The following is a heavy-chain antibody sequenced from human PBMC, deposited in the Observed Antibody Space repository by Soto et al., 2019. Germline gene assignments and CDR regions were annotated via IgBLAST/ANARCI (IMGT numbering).Heavy chain of an antibody. Sequence: PSETLSLTCTVSGGSISSSSYYWGWIRQPPGKGLEWIGSIYYSGSTYYNPSLKSRVTISVDTSKNQFSLKLSSVTAADTAVYYCARHKAEDIVVVVAATWFAPWGQGTLVTVSS. V-gene: IGHV4-39*01. CDR1: GGSISSSSYY. J-gene: IGHJ5*02. D-gene: IGHD2-15*01. CDR3: ARHKAEDIVVVVAATWFAP. CDR2: IYYSGST.